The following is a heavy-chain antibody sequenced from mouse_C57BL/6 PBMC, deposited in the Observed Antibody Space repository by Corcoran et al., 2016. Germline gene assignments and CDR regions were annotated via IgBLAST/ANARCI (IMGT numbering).Heavy chain of an antibody. D-gene: IGHD1-1*01. CDR3: AYYGSSHDAMDY. CDR2: INPNNGGT. CDR1: GYTFTDYY. Sequence: EVQLQQSGPELVKPGASVKISCKASGYTFTDYYMNWVKQSHGKSLEWIGDINPNNGGTSYNQKFKGKATLTVDKSSSTAYMELRSLTSEDSAVYYCAYYGSSHDAMDYWGQGTSVTVSS. J-gene: IGHJ4*01. V-gene: IGHV1-26*01.